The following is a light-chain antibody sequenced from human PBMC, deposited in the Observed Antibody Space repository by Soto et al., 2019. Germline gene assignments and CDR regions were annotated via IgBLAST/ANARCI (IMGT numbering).Light chain of an antibody. CDR3: QQYNNWPWT. J-gene: IGKJ1*01. Sequence: EIVMTQSPATLSVSPGERGTLSCRASQSVSSNLAWYQQKPGQAPRLLIYGASTRATGIPARFSGSRSGTEFTLTISSLQSEDFADYYCQQYNNWPWTFGQGTKVEIK. CDR1: QSVSSN. CDR2: GAS. V-gene: IGKV3-15*01.